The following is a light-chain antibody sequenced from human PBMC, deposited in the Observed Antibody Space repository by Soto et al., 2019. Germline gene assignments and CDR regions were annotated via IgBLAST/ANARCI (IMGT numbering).Light chain of an antibody. CDR1: QSVSSN. CDR3: QQYNNWPPLT. J-gene: IGKJ4*01. V-gene: IGKV3-15*01. CDR2: GAS. Sequence: EIVMTQSPAILYVSPGERATLSCRASQSVSSNLAWYQQKPGQAPRLLIYGASTRATGIPARFSGSGSGTEFTLTISSLQSEDFAVYYCQQYNNWPPLTFGGGTKVEIK.